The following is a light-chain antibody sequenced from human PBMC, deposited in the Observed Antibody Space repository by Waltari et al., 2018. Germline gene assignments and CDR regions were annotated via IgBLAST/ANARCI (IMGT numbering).Light chain of an antibody. CDR3: HQYNHWPTFT. CDR1: QSVGNN. V-gene: IGKV3-15*01. Sequence: EIEMTQSPATLSVSPGERVTLSCRASQSVGNNLAWYQQRPGQAPRLLIYGASTRATDISDRVSVSGSGTDFTPTISALQSEDLAVYYCHQYNHWPTFTFGQGTKLQIE. CDR2: GAS. J-gene: IGKJ2*01.